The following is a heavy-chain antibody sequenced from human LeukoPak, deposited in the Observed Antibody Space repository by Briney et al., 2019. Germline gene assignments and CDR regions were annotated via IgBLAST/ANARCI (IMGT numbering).Heavy chain of an antibody. Sequence: SETLSLTCAVYGGSFSGYYWSWIRQPPGKGPEWIGEINHSGSTNYYPSLKSRVTISVDTSKNQFSLKLTSVTAADTAVYYCARSPPPGATAYGVVDYWGQGTLVTVSS. CDR2: INHSGST. CDR3: ARSPPPGATAYGVVDY. CDR1: GGSFSGYY. J-gene: IGHJ4*02. D-gene: IGHD3-16*01. V-gene: IGHV4-34*01.